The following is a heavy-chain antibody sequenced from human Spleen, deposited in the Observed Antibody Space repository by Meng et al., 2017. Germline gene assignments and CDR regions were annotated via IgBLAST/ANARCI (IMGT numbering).Heavy chain of an antibody. Sequence: QVHLQESGPGLVQHSGTLSLTCAVSGDSISSINWWSWVRQPPGKGLEWIGEIYHTGTTNYNPSLESRVTISVDTSKNQFSLKMKSVTAADTAVYYCARDLRAYSTSPFDYWGQGTLVTVSS. D-gene: IGHD6-6*01. CDR1: GDSISSINW. V-gene: IGHV4-4*02. J-gene: IGHJ4*02. CDR3: ARDLRAYSTSPFDY. CDR2: IYHTGTT.